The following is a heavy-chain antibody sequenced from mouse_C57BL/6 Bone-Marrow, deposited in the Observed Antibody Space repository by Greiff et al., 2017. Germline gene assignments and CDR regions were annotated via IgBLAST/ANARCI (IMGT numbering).Heavy chain of an antibody. J-gene: IGHJ1*03. CDR3: ALNYYGSSHWYFDV. V-gene: IGHV1-69*01. CDR1: GYTFTSYW. CDR2: IDPSDSYT. D-gene: IGHD1-1*01. Sequence: QVQLQQPGAELVMPGASVKLSCKASGYTFTSYWMHWVKQRPGQGLEWIGEIDPSDSYTNYNQKFKGKSTLTVDKSSSTAYMQLSSLTSEDSAVYYCALNYYGSSHWYFDVWGTGTTVTVSS.